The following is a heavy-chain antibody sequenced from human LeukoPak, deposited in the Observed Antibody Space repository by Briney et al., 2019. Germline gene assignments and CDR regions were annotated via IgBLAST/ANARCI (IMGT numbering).Heavy chain of an antibody. CDR2: INPNTGGT. Sequence: ASVKVSCKASGYTFTGYYMSWVRQAPGQGLEWLGRINPNTGGTNFAQWFQGSVAMTRDTSITTAYMELSRLRSDDTAVYYCARVGDGLNDAFDIWGQGTVVTVSS. CDR1: GYTFTGYY. J-gene: IGHJ3*02. CDR3: ARVGDGLNDAFDI. D-gene: IGHD5-24*01. V-gene: IGHV1-2*06.